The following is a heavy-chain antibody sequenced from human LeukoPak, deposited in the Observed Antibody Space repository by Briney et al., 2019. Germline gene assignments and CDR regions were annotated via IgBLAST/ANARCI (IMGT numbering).Heavy chain of an antibody. CDR1: GGSISSGSYY. J-gene: IGHJ3*02. CDR2: IYTSGST. Sequence: SETLSLTCTVSGGSISSGSYYWSWIRQPAGKGLEWIGRIYTSGSTNYNPSLKSRVTISVDKSKNQFSLKLSSVTAADTAVYYCARDPTTVVTPGAFDIWGQGTMVTVSS. V-gene: IGHV4-61*02. D-gene: IGHD4-23*01. CDR3: ARDPTTVVTPGAFDI.